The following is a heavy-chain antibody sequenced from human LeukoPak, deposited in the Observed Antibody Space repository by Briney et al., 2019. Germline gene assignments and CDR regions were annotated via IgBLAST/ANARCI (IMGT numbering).Heavy chain of an antibody. CDR1: GFTFSDHY. CDR3: ARVRGSGSGTWPLDI. V-gene: IGHV3-72*01. D-gene: IGHD1-26*01. J-gene: IGHJ3*02. Sequence: GGSLRLSCEASGFTFSDHYMDWARQAPGRGLEWVGRTRNKANSYTTEYAASVKGRFTISRDDSKNSLYLQMNSLKVEDTAVYYCARVRGSGSGTWPLDIWGQGTMVTVSS. CDR2: TRNKANSYTT.